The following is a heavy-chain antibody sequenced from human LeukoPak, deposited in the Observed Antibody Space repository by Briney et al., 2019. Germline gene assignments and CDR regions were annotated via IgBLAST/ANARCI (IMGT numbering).Heavy chain of an antibody. Sequence: GGSLRLSCAASGFTFSNYWMHWVRQVPGKGLVWVSRINDDGSATFYADSVKGRFTISRDNAKNTLYLQMNSLRAEDTAVYYCARRGAVADAFDIWGQGTMVTVSS. CDR2: INDDGSAT. V-gene: IGHV3-74*01. D-gene: IGHD4-23*01. CDR1: GFTFSNYW. J-gene: IGHJ3*02. CDR3: ARRGAVADAFDI.